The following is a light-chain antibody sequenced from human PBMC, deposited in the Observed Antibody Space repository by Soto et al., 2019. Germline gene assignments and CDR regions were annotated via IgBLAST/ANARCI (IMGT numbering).Light chain of an antibody. J-gene: IGKJ2*01. CDR2: ATS. V-gene: IGKV1-39*01. CDR1: QSISTY. Sequence: DIQMTQSPSSLSASLGGRVTITCRASQSISTYLNWYQQKPGKAPKLLIYATSTLQSGVPSRFSGSGSGTDFPLTISSLQPEDFATYYCQQSYSTLYTFGQGTKLEIK. CDR3: QQSYSTLYT.